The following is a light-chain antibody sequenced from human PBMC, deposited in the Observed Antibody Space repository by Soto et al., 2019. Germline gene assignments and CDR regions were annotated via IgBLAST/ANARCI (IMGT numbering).Light chain of an antibody. J-gene: IGLJ2*01. CDR1: SSNVGAPYD. V-gene: IGLV1-40*01. CDR2: GNS. Sequence: QSVLTQPPSVSGAPGQRVTISCTGSSSNVGAPYDVHWYQLLPGAAPKLLIYGNSNRPSGVPDRFSGSKSGTSASLAITGLQAEDEAGYYCQSYDSSLRGSVFGGGTKLTV. CDR3: QSYDSSLRGSV.